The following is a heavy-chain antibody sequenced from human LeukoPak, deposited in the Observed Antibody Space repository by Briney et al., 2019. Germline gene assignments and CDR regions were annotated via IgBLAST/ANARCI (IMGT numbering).Heavy chain of an antibody. Sequence: ASVKVSCKASGYSFTSNYIHWVRQAPGQGLEWMGMIYPRDGSTSYAQKFQGRVTITRDTSASTAYMELSSLRSEDTAVYYCANPRYDSSGYYYVDWGQGTLVTVSS. CDR1: GYSFTSNY. J-gene: IGHJ4*02. CDR2: IYPRDGST. D-gene: IGHD3-22*01. CDR3: ANPRYDSSGYYYVD. V-gene: IGHV1-46*01.